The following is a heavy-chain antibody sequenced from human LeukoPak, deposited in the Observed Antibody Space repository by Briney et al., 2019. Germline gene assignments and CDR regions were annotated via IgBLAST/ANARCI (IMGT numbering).Heavy chain of an antibody. CDR2: IYYSGST. Sequence: PSETLSLTCTVSGGSISSSDYYWAWIRQPPGKGLDWIGSIYYSGSTYYNPSLKSRVTISVDTSKNQFSLKLSSVTAADTAVYYCASLLVVAGPVYYFDHWGQGTLVTVSS. J-gene: IGHJ4*02. CDR3: ASLLVVAGPVYYFDH. CDR1: GGSISSSDYY. V-gene: IGHV4-39*01. D-gene: IGHD6-19*01.